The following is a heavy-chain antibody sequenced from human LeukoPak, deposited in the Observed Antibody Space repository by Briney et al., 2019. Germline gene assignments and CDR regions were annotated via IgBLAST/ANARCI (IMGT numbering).Heavy chain of an antibody. D-gene: IGHD2-2*01. CDR2: IIPIFGRA. Sequence: PVKVSCKASGGTFSSLTINWVRQAPGQGLEWMGGIIPIFGRANYAQKFQGRVTITADDSTSTAYMELSSLRSEDTAVYYCADLVYCSSSSCYEPFNQTWGQGTLVTVSP. CDR3: ADLVYCSSSSCYEPFNQT. CDR1: GGTFSSLT. J-gene: IGHJ4*02. V-gene: IGHV1-69*01.